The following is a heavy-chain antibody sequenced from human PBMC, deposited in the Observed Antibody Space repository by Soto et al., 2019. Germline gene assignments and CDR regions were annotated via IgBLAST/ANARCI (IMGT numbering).Heavy chain of an antibody. J-gene: IGHJ4*02. CDR2: VSGSGGST. CDR3: AKERSQWLGLHYFEY. Sequence: EVQLLESGGVLVQPGGSLRLSCAASGFTFSSYAMSWVRQAPGKGLEWVSAVSGSGGSTYYADSVKGRFTISRDNSKNTLYLQMNSLRAEDTAVYYCAKERSQWLGLHYFEYWGKGTLVTVSS. D-gene: IGHD6-19*01. V-gene: IGHV3-23*01. CDR1: GFTFSSYA.